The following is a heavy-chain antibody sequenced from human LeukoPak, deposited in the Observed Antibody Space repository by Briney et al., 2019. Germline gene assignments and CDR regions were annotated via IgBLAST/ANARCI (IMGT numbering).Heavy chain of an antibody. CDR1: GFTFSSYA. Sequence: GGXLXXSCAASGFTFSSYAMNWVRQAPGRGLEWVSGFSGSGGTTYYADSVKGRFTISRDNSKNTLYLQMNSLRAEDTAVYYCANGNRCTSPNCLGYYYFYMDVWGKGTTVTVSS. D-gene: IGHD2-8*01. CDR3: ANGNRCTSPNCLGYYYFYMDV. J-gene: IGHJ6*03. CDR2: FSGSGGTT. V-gene: IGHV3-23*01.